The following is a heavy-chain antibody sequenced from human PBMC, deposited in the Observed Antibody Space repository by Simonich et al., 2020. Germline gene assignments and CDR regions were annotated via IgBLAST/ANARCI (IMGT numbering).Heavy chain of an antibody. D-gene: IGHD6-25*01. CDR1: GYPFTGYY. Sequence: QVQLVQSGAEVKKPGASVKVSCKASGYPFTGYYMHGVRQAPGQGLEWMGWINPNRGGKNYAQKLQGRVTMTRDTSISTAYMELSRLRSDDTAVYYCARGGLGHWYFDLWGRGTLVTVSS. V-gene: IGHV1-2*02. J-gene: IGHJ2*01. CDR2: INPNRGGK. CDR3: ARGGLGHWYFDL.